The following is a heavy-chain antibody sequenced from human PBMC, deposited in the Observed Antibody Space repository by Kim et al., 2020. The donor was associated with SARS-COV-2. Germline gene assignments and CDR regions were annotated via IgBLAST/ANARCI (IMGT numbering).Heavy chain of an antibody. CDR3: GTVVGYYNGMDV. CDR2: ISSSGSSI. Sequence: GGSLRLSCAASGFTFGSYEMNWVRQAPGKGLEWVSYISSSGSSIYYADSVKGRFTISRDNVKNSLYLQMNSLRAEDTAVYYCGTVVGYYNGMDVWGQGTTVTVSS. CDR1: GFTFGSYE. D-gene: IGHD2-21*01. V-gene: IGHV3-48*03. J-gene: IGHJ6*02.